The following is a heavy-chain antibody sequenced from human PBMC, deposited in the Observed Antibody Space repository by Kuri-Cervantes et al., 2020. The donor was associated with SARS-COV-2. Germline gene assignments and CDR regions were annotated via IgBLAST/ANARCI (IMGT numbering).Heavy chain of an antibody. Sequence: SCTVSGGSISSSSYYWSWVRQHPGRGPEWIGYVYYNGNTFYSPSLKSRVTMSIDTSRNQFSLRLSSVTAADTAVYYCARGGTTVPTSGAFDFWGQGTLVTVSS. J-gene: IGHJ3*01. CDR3: ARGGTTVPTSGAFDF. CDR1: GGSISSSSYY. D-gene: IGHD4-17*01. CDR2: VYYNGNT. V-gene: IGHV4-31*02.